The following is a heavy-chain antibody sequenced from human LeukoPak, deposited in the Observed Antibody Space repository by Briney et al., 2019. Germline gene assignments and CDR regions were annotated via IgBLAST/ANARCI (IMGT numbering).Heavy chain of an antibody. Sequence: GGSLRLSCAASGFTFSDYYMSWIRQAPGKGLEWVSYISSSGSTIYYADSVKGRFTISKDNAKNSLYLQMNSLRAEDTAVYYCARDGPVPPVVVVPAPRHYYYMDVWGKGTTVTVSS. D-gene: IGHD2-2*01. CDR2: ISSSGSTI. V-gene: IGHV3-11*04. J-gene: IGHJ6*03. CDR1: GFTFSDYY. CDR3: ARDGPVPPVVVVPAPRHYYYMDV.